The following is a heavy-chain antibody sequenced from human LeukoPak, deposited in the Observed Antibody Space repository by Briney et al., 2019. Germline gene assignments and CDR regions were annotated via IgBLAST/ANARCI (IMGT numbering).Heavy chain of an antibody. CDR1: GFTFSSYA. D-gene: IGHD7-27*01. CDR2: ISYDGSNK. J-gene: IGHJ4*02. V-gene: IGHV3-30-3*01. CDR3: ARVCIKTRENWGLDY. Sequence: GRSLRLSCAASGFTFSSYAMHWVRQAPGKGLEWVAVISYDGSNKYYADSVKGRFTISRDNSKNTLYLQMNSLRAEDTAVYYCARVCIKTRENWGLDYWGQGTLVTVSS.